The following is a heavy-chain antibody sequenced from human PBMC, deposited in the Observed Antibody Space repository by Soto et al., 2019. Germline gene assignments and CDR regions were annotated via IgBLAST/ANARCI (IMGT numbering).Heavy chain of an antibody. CDR1: GGSISSYY. Sequence: SETLSLTCTVSGGSISSYYCSWIQQPPGKGLEWIGYIYYSGSTNYNPSLKSRVTISVDTSKNQFSLKLSSVTAADTAVYYCARLWLPYYGMDVWGQGTTVTVSS. CDR2: IYYSGST. CDR3: ARLWLPYYGMDV. J-gene: IGHJ6*02. V-gene: IGHV4-59*01. D-gene: IGHD5-18*01.